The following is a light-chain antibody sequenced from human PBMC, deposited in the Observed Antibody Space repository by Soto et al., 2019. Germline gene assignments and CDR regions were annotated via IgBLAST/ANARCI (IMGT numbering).Light chain of an antibody. Sequence: EFVLTHSPGTLSLSPWEIATLSCRASQTVRNNYLAWYQQKPGQAPRLLIYGASTRATGIPARFSGSGSGTEFTLTISSLQSEDIAVYYCQQYNNWPWTFGQGTKVDIK. CDR1: QTVRNN. V-gene: IGKV3-15*01. CDR2: GAS. CDR3: QQYNNWPWT. J-gene: IGKJ1*01.